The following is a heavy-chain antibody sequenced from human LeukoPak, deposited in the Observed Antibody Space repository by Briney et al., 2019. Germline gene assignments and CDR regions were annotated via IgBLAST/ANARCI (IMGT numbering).Heavy chain of an antibody. CDR1: GFTFSSYW. D-gene: IGHD1-26*01. J-gene: IGHJ4*02. CDR2: IKQDGSEK. CDR3: ARGLGSGKWELRRRGIDY. Sequence: GGSLRLSCAASGFTFSSYWMSWVRQAPGKGLEWVANIKQDGSEKYYVDSVKGRFTISRDNAKNSLYLQMNRLRAEDTAVYYCARGLGSGKWELRRRGIDYWGQGTLVTVSS. V-gene: IGHV3-7*01.